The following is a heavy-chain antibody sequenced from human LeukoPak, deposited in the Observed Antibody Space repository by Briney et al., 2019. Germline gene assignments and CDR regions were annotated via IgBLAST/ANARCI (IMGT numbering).Heavy chain of an antibody. J-gene: IGHJ3*02. CDR2: ISGSSSYI. CDR1: GLTFSSYS. CDR3: ARDQGVYCSGGSCTAFDI. Sequence: GGSLRLSCAASGLTFSSYSMNWVRQAPGKGLEWVSSISGSSSYIYYGDSVKGRCTISRDNAKKSLYLQMNSLRAEDTAVYYCARDQGVYCSGGSCTAFDIWGQGTMVTVSS. V-gene: IGHV3-21*01. D-gene: IGHD2-15*01.